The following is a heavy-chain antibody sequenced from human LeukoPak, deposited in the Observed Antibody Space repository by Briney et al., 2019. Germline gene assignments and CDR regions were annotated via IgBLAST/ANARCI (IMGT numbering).Heavy chain of an antibody. D-gene: IGHD2-2*01. CDR1: GGSISSSSYY. Sequence: SETLSLTCTVSGGSISSSSYYWGWIRQPPGKGLEWIGSIYYSGSTYYNPSLKRRVTISVDTSKNQFSLKLSAVTAADTAVYYCARFGLSLVVPAAIYGLGAFDIWGQGTMVTVSS. CDR3: ARFGLSLVVPAAIYGLGAFDI. J-gene: IGHJ3*02. V-gene: IGHV4-39*01. CDR2: IYYSGST.